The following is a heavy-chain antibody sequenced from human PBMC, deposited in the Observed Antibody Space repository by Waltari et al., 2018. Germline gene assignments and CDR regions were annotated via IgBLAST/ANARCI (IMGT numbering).Heavy chain of an antibody. D-gene: IGHD2-15*01. Sequence: QVQLVQSGAEVKKPGSSVKVSCKASGGTFSSYTISWVRQAPGQGLEWMGRINPILGIANYAQKFQGRVTITADKSTSTAYMELSSLRSEDTAVYYCARDNCSGGSCYPPLFDYCGQGTLVTVSS. CDR3: ARDNCSGGSCYPPLFDY. CDR2: INPILGIA. J-gene: IGHJ4*02. CDR1: GGTFSSYT. V-gene: IGHV1-69*08.